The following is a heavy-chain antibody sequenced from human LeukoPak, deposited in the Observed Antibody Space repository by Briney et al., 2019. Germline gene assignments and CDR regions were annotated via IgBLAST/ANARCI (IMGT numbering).Heavy chain of an antibody. Sequence: GGSLRLSCAASGFIFNDYAISWVRQAPGKGLEWVSGIHWSGTSRGYADSVRGRFTISRDNAKSSLYLQMNSLRGEDTAVYSCVRGAGGGDFWGQGTLVTVSS. D-gene: IGHD6-19*01. CDR3: VRGAGGGDF. J-gene: IGHJ4*02. CDR2: IHWSGTSR. V-gene: IGHV3-20*04. CDR1: GFIFNDYA.